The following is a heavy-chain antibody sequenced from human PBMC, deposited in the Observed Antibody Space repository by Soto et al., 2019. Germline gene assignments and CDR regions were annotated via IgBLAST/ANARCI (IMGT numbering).Heavy chain of an antibody. J-gene: IGHJ6*01. Sequence: PSETLSLTCAVYGGSFSGYYWSWIRQPPGKGLEWIGEINHSGSTNYNPSLKSRVTISVDTSKNQFSLKLSSVTAADTAVYYCARGRGRGVPPYGMDVWGQGTTVTVYS. CDR1: GGSFSGYY. V-gene: IGHV4-34*01. D-gene: IGHD3-10*01. CDR3: ARGRGRGVPPYGMDV. CDR2: INHSGST.